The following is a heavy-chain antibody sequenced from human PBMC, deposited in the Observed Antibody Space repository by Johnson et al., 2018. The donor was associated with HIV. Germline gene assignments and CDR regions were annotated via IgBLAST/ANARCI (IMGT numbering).Heavy chain of an antibody. Sequence: VQLVESGGGLVKPGGSLRLSCAASGFTFSDYYMSWIRQAPGKGLEWVSYISSSGSTIYYADSVKGRFTISRDNAKNSLYLQMNSLRAEDTALYYCAKADDVLTGYYKGFDAFDLWGQGTMVTVS. CDR3: AKADDVLTGYYKGFDAFDL. CDR1: GFTFSDYY. D-gene: IGHD3-9*01. CDR2: ISSSGSTI. V-gene: IGHV3-11*01. J-gene: IGHJ3*01.